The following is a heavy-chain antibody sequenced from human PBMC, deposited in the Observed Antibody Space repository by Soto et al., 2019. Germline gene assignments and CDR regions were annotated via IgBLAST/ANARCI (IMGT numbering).Heavy chain of an antibody. J-gene: IGHJ3*02. CDR2: IYYSGST. CDR3: AREVTMVRGVINDAFDI. V-gene: IGHV4-31*03. D-gene: IGHD3-10*01. Sequence: SETLSLTCSVSGYSISSGVYYLRGIRQHPGKGLEWIGYIYYSGSTYYNPSLKSRVTISVDTSKNQFSLKLSSVTAADTAVYYCAREVTMVRGVINDAFDIWGQGTMVTVSS. CDR1: GYSISSGVYY.